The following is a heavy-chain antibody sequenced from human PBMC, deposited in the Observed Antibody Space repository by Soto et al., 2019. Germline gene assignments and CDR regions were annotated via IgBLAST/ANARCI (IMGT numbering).Heavy chain of an antibody. J-gene: IGHJ5*02. D-gene: IGHD6-6*01. CDR2: INAGNGNT. CDR1: GYTFTSYA. Sequence: QVQLVQSGAEVKKPGASVKVSCKASGYTFTSYAMHWVRQAPGQRLEWMGWINAGNGNTKYPQKFQGRVTITRDTSASTAYMELSSLRSEDTAVYYCARAPSIAARRYWFDPWGQGTLVTVSS. CDR3: ARAPSIAARRYWFDP. V-gene: IGHV1-3*01.